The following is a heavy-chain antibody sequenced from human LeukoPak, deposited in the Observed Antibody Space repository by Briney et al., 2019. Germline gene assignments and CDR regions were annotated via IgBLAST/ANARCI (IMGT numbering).Heavy chain of an antibody. CDR3: ARVGVEYYGSGSYDPYYYYYMDV. CDR2: IIPIFGTA. V-gene: IGHV1-69*13. Sequence: SVKVSCKASGGTFSGYAISWVRQAPGQGLEWMGGIIPIFGTANYAQKFQGRVTITADESTSTAYMELSSLRSEDTAVYYCARVGVEYYGSGSYDPYYYYYMDVWGKGITVTISS. CDR1: GGTFSGYA. J-gene: IGHJ6*03. D-gene: IGHD3-10*01.